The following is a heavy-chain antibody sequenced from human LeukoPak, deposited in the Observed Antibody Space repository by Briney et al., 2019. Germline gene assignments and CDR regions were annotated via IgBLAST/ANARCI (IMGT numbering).Heavy chain of an antibody. V-gene: IGHV3-33*01. CDR2: IWYDGSNK. Sequence: GGSLRLSCAASGFTFSSYGMHWVRQAPGKGLEWVAVIWYDGSNKYYADSVKGRFTIYRDNSKNTLYLQMNSLRAEDTAVYYCARETWFGEFYSWFDPWGQGTLVTVSS. CDR3: ARETWFGEFYSWFDP. J-gene: IGHJ5*02. CDR1: GFTFSSYG. D-gene: IGHD3-10*01.